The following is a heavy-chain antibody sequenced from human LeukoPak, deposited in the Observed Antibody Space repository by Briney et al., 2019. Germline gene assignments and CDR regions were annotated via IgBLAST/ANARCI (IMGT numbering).Heavy chain of an antibody. CDR2: ISSSGGSI. J-gene: IGHJ4*02. V-gene: IGHV3-48*03. CDR1: GFTFSSDE. Sequence: GGSLRLSCAAPGFTFSSDEMNWVRQGPGKGLEWISYISSSGGSIYYADFVKGRFTVSRDNAKNSLYLQINSLRVDDTAVYYCAREKRDCGGDCLDYWGQGTLVTVSS. CDR3: AREKRDCGGDCLDY. D-gene: IGHD2-21*02.